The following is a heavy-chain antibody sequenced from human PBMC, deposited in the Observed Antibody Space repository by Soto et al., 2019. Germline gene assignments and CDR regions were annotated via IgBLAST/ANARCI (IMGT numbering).Heavy chain of an antibody. CDR1: GFTFSSYG. CDR3: ARGGTLGSFDY. Sequence: PGGSPRLSCAASGFTFSSYGMHWVRQAPGKGLEWVAVISYDGSNKYYADSVKGRFTISRDNSKNTLYLQMNSLRAEDTAVYYCARGGTLGSFDYWGQGTLVTVSS. D-gene: IGHD1-7*01. V-gene: IGHV3-30*03. J-gene: IGHJ4*02. CDR2: ISYDGSNK.